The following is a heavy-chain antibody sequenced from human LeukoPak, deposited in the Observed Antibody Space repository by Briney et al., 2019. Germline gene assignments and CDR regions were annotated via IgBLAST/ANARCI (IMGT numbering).Heavy chain of an antibody. D-gene: IGHD5-18*01. CDR2: IYYSGST. CDR3: ASVQLWGYYFDY. J-gene: IGHJ4*02. V-gene: IGHV4-59*08. CDR1: GGSISSYY. Sequence: PSETLSLTCTVSGGSISSYYWSWIRQPPGKGLEWIGYIYYSGSTNYNPSLKSRVTISVDTSKNQFSLKLSSVTAADTAVYYCASVQLWGYYFDYWGQGTLVTVSS.